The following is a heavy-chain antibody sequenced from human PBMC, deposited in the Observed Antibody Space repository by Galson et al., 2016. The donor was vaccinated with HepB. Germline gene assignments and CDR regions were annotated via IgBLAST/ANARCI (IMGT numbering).Heavy chain of an antibody. D-gene: IGHD5-18*01. CDR1: GYIYTNYY. Sequence: SVKVSCKASGYIYTNYYMHWVRQAPGQGLEWMGIINPSGDITSYAQKFQGRVTMTRDTSTSTVYMELSSLRSEDTAVYYCARDRFSEDKANDYYYYYGMDVWGQGTTVTVSS. CDR2: INPSGDIT. V-gene: IGHV1-46*01. J-gene: IGHJ6*02. CDR3: ARDRFSEDKANDYYYYYGMDV.